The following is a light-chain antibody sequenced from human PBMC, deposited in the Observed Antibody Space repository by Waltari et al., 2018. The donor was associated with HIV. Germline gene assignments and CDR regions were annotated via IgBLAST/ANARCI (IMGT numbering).Light chain of an antibody. CDR1: SSDVGGYNY. CDR3: CSYAGSSTLV. CDR2: GVS. Sequence: QSALTQPASVSGSPGQSITISCTGTSSDVGGYNYVSWYQQHPGKAPKLMIYGVSKRPSGVSNRFSGSKSGNTASLTISGLQAEDEADYYCCSYAGSSTLVFGGGTKLTVL. V-gene: IGLV2-23*02. J-gene: IGLJ2*01.